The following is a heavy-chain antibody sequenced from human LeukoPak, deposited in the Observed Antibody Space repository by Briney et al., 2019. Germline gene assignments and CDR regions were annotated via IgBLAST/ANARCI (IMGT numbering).Heavy chain of an antibody. CDR3: ARGEAIVGSY. V-gene: IGHV1-8*01. CDR2: MNPNSGNT. CDR1: GYTFTSYD. Sequence: ASVKVSCKASGYTFTSYDINWVRQATGQGLEWMGWMNPNSGNTGYAQKFQGRVTMTRDTSTSTVYMELSSLTSDDTAVYYCARGEAIVGSYWGQGTLVTVSS. J-gene: IGHJ4*02. D-gene: IGHD1-26*01.